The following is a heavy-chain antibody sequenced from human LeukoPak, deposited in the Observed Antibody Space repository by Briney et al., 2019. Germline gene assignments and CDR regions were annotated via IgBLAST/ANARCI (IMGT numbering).Heavy chain of an antibody. CDR2: ISSRSSTI. CDR1: GFTFSSYS. V-gene: IGHV3-48*04. J-gene: IGHJ4*02. Sequence: LGGSLRLSCAASGFTFSSYSMNWVRQAPGKGLEWVSYISSRSSTIYYADSVKGRFTISRDNAKDSLYLQMNSLRAEDTAVYYCARDGNVDTAMVDFDYWGQGTLVTVSS. CDR3: ARDGNVDTAMVDFDY. D-gene: IGHD5-18*01.